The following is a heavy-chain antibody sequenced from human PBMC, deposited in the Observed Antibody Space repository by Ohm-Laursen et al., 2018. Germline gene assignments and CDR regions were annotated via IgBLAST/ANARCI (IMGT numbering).Heavy chain of an antibody. V-gene: IGHV4-39*01. J-gene: IGHJ4*02. CDR3: ASGFYYDSSGEYYFDY. CDR1: GGSISSSSFS. CDR2: ISYSGST. D-gene: IGHD3-22*01. Sequence: SETLSLTCTLSGGSISSSSFSWGWIRQPPGKGLEWIGNISYSGSTYYNPSLKSRLTISVDTSKNQFSLKLSSVTAADTAVYYCASGFYYDSSGEYYFDYWGQGTLVTVSS.